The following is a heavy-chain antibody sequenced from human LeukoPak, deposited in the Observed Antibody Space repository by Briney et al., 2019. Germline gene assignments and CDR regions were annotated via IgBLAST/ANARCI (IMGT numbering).Heavy chain of an antibody. J-gene: IGHJ4*02. CDR3: ARVYCSSTSCHLFDY. D-gene: IGHD2-2*01. CDR2: IYHSGST. Sequence: PSETLSLTCAVSGGSISSSNWWSWVRQPPGKGLEWIGEIYHSGSTNYNPSLKSRVTISVDKSKNQFSLKLSSVTAADTALYHCARVYCSSTSCHLFDYWGQGTLVTVSS. V-gene: IGHV4-4*02. CDR1: GGSISSSNW.